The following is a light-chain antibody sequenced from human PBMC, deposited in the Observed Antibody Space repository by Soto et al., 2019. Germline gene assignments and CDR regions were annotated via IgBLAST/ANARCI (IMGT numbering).Light chain of an antibody. CDR3: LQDNDYPWT. V-gene: IGKV1-6*01. CDR1: QAIRGD. Sequence: AIQMTQSPSSLSASVGDTVTITCRASQAIRGDLGWYQQKPGKAPKLLIYGASTLEAGVPSRFGGSGSGTDFSLTISGLQSEDCATYYCLQDNDYPWTFGQGTKVEI. J-gene: IGKJ1*01. CDR2: GAS.